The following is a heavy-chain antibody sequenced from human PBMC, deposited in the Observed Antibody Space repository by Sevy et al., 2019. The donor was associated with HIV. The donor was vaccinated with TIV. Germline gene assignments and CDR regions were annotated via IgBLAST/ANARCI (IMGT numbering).Heavy chain of an antibody. D-gene: IGHD6-6*01. J-gene: IGHJ6*02. CDR2: IKQDGSEK. CDR1: GFTFSSYW. CDR3: AREPRRGYGGSSHRSSYYYYGMDV. V-gene: IGHV3-7*03. Sequence: GGSLRLSCAASGFTFSSYWMSWVRQAPGKGLEWVANIKQDGSEKYYVDSVKGRFTISRDNAKNSLYLQMNSLRAEDTAVYYCAREPRRGYGGSSHRSSYYYYGMDVWGQGTTVTVSS.